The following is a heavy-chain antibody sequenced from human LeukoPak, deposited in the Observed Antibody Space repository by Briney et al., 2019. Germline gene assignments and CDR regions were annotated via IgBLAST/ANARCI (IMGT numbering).Heavy chain of an antibody. V-gene: IGHV3-53*01. CDR2: IYSGGST. CDR1: GFTVSSNY. Sequence: GGSLRLSCAASGFTVSSNYMSWVRQAPGKGLEWVSVIYSGGSTYYADSVKGRFTISRDNSKNTLYLQMNSLRAEDTAVYYCARDSPQTYGMDVWGQGTTVTVSS. CDR3: ARDSPQTYGMDV. J-gene: IGHJ6*02.